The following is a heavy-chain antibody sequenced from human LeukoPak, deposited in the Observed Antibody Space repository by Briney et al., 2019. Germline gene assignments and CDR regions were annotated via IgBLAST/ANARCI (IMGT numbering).Heavy chain of an antibody. CDR2: IFHSASS. Sequence: SETLSLTCTVSGASVSGYYWCWVRLPPGKGLEWMVHIFHSASSNYNPSLKSRVTISVDTSKNQFSLKLSSVTAADTAVYYCARRRWLIIRYYFDDWGQGNLVTVSS. CDR3: ARRRWLIIRYYFDD. CDR1: GASVSGYY. V-gene: IGHV4-59*02. D-gene: IGHD6-19*01. J-gene: IGHJ4*02.